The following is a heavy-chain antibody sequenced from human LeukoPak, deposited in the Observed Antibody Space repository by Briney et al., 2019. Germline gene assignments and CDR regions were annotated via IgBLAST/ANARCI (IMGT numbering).Heavy chain of an antibody. Sequence: PSETLSLTCTASGGSISSSSYYWGWIRQPPGKGLEWIGSIYYSGSTYYNPSLKSRVTISVDTSKNQFSLKLSSVTAADTAVYYCAMSTPNNWFDPWGQGTLVTVSS. J-gene: IGHJ5*02. CDR3: AMSTPNNWFDP. CDR2: IYYSGST. CDR1: GGSISSSSYY. V-gene: IGHV4-39*01.